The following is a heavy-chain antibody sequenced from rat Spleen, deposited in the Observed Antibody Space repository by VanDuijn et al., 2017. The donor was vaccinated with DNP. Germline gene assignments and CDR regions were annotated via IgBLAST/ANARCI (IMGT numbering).Heavy chain of an antibody. CDR3: ARPDH. J-gene: IGHJ2*01. Sequence: EVQLVESGGGLVQPGRSLKLSCAASGFTFSDFNMAWVRQAPKKGLEWVATISYDGASIHYRDSVKGRFTVSIDNAKSILYLQMDSLRSEDTATYYCARPDHWGQGVMVTVSS. CDR1: GFTFSDFN. CDR2: ISYDGASI. V-gene: IGHV5-7*01.